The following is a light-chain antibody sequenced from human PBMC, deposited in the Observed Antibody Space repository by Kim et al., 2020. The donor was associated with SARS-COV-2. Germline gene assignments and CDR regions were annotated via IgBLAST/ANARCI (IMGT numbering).Light chain of an antibody. V-gene: IGLV2-8*01. J-gene: IGLJ1*01. CDR2: EVN. Sequence: GQSVTISCTGTSSDVGSYNYVSWYQQHPGKAPKLMIYEVNKRPSGVPDRFSGSKSGNTASLTVSGIQAEDEADYYCCSYAGSNNYIFGTGTKVTVL. CDR1: SSDVGSYNY. CDR3: CSYAGSNNYI.